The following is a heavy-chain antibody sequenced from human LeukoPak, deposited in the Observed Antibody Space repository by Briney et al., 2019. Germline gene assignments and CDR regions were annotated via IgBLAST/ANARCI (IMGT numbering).Heavy chain of an antibody. CDR1: GGSFSGYY. V-gene: IGHV4-34*01. D-gene: IGHD6-6*01. Sequence: PSETLSLTCAVHGGSFSGYYWSWIRQPPGEGLGWSGEIKHSGSTNYNTSRKRRVTISLDTSKNQYALKLSSDTAADTAVYYCARVIEDRRLFIYWGQGTLVSVSS. CDR3: ARVIEDRRLFIY. J-gene: IGHJ4*02. CDR2: IKHSGST.